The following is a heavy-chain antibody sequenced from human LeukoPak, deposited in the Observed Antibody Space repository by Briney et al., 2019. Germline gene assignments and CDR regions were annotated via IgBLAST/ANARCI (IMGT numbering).Heavy chain of an antibody. CDR1: GYTFTGYY. CDR3: ARERGGYCSGGSCYPNWFDP. V-gene: IGHV1-2*04. Sequence: KPGASVKVSRKASGYTFTGYYMHWVRQAPGQGLEWMGWINPNSGGTNYAQKFQGWVTMTRDTSISTAYMELSRLRSDDTAVYYCARERGGYCSGGSCYPNWFDPWGQGTLVTVSS. CDR2: INPNSGGT. J-gene: IGHJ5*02. D-gene: IGHD2-15*01.